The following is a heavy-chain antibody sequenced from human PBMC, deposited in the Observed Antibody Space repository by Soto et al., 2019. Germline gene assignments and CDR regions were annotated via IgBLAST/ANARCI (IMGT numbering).Heavy chain of an antibody. CDR2: ISSSSSYI. CDR1: VFTFSSYS. D-gene: IGHD3-22*01. Sequence: PGGSVRLSCASSVFTFSSYSMNCVRHSPGKWLEWVSSISSSSSYIYYADSVKGRFTISRDNAKNSLYLQMNSLRAEDTAVYYCARSRREPYYYDSSGTPSGPYFQYLGQGTLFSVS. V-gene: IGHV3-21*01. J-gene: IGHJ4*02. CDR3: ARSRREPYYYDSSGTPSGPYFQY.